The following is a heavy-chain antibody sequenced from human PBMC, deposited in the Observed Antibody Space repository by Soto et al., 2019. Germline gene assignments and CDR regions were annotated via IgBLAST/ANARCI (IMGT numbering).Heavy chain of an antibody. Sequence: QVQLQESGPGLVKPSQTLSLTCTVAGFSINSAGYYWSWLRQHPGKGLEWIGYIYYSGSTYYNPSLRSRVTISVDTSQRQFFLKLSSVTAAATAVYYCARFTSYDILTGQYCRTLDIWGQGTMVTVSS. D-gene: IGHD3-9*01. CDR2: IYYSGST. CDR3: ARFTSYDILTGQYCRTLDI. J-gene: IGHJ3*02. V-gene: IGHV4-31*03. CDR1: GFSINSAGYY.